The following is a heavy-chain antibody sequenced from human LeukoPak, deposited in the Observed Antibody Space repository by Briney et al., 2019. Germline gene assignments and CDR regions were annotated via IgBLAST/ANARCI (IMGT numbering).Heavy chain of an antibody. CDR1: GYTFTSYG. V-gene: IGHV1-18*01. J-gene: IGHJ4*02. D-gene: IGHD3-9*01. Sequence: ASVKVSCKASGYTFTSYGISWVRQAPGQGLEWMGWISAYNGNTNYAQKLQGRVTMTTDTSTSTAYMELRSLRSGDTAVYYCARDNDILTGYYWGMGDYWGQGTLVTVSS. CDR2: ISAYNGNT. CDR3: ARDNDILTGYYWGMGDY.